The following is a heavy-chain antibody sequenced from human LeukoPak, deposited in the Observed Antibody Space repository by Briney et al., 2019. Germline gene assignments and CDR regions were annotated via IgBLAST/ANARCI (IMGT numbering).Heavy chain of an antibody. CDR3: ARDRLKGTMVRGVIN. CDR1: GYTFTDYY. Sequence: ASVKISCKVSGYTFTDYYMHWVQQAPGKGLEWMGLVDPEDGETIYAEKLQGRVTMTTDTSTSTAYMELRSLRSDDTAVYYCARDRLKGTMVRGVINWGQGTLVTVSS. CDR2: VDPEDGET. J-gene: IGHJ4*02. D-gene: IGHD3-10*01. V-gene: IGHV1-69-2*01.